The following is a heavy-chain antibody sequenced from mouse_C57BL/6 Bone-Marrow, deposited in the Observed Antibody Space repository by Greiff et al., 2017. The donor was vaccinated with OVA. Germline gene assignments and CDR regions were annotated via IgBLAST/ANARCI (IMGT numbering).Heavy chain of an antibody. D-gene: IGHD2-4*01. CDR1: GYTFTEYN. CDR3: AEHEDPGYYDYWAWFAY. V-gene: IGHV1-62-2*01. Sequence: VQLQQSGAELVKPGASVKLSCKASGYTFTEYNIHWVKPRSGQGLEWIGGFYPGSGSIKYNEKFKDKATLTTDKSSSTAYMGLSTLPSEDSAVYFCAEHEDPGYYDYWAWFAYWGQGTLVTVSA. CDR2: FYPGSGSI. J-gene: IGHJ3*01.